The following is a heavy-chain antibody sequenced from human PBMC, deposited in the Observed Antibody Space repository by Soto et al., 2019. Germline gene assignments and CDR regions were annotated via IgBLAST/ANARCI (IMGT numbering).Heavy chain of an antibody. Sequence: QLQLQESGSGLVKPSQILSLTCAVSAGSISSGGYSWSWIRQPPGKGLEWIGYIYHSGTTYYNPCLKRRVTISVDRSKNQFSLKLSSVTAADTAVYYSARTLDIWGQGTMVTVSS. J-gene: IGHJ3*02. V-gene: IGHV4-30-2*01. CDR1: AGSISSGGYS. CDR2: IYHSGTT. CDR3: ARTLDI.